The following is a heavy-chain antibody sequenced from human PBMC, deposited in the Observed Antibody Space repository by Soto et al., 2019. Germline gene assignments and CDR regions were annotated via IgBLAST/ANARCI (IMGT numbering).Heavy chain of an antibody. CDR2: IYYSGST. CDR1: GGSISSYY. Sequence: SETLSLTCTVSGGSISSYYWSWIRQPPGKGLEWIGYIYYSGSTNYNPSLKSRVTISVDTSKNQFSLKLSSVTAADTAVYYCARELAVPIRFEPWGQGTLVTVSS. CDR3: ARELAVPIRFEP. J-gene: IGHJ5*02. D-gene: IGHD4-4*01. V-gene: IGHV4-59*01.